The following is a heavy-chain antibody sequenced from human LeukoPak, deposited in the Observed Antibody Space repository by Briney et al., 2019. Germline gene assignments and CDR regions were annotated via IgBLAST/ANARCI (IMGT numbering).Heavy chain of an antibody. Sequence: GESLKISCKASGYTFITHWIAWVRQMPGKGLECMGIIYPGAPEIRYSPSFQGQVTISADNSISTAYLQWSSLKASDTAMYYCARPVSASRRDAFDIWGQGTMVTVSS. V-gene: IGHV5-51*01. CDR1: GYTFITHW. J-gene: IGHJ3*02. CDR2: IYPGAPEI. CDR3: ARPVSASRRDAFDI. D-gene: IGHD1-14*01.